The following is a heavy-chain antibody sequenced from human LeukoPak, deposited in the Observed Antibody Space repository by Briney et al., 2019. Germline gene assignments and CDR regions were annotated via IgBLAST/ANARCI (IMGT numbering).Heavy chain of an antibody. D-gene: IGHD6-19*01. CDR3: ASARIAVAGIENEDY. CDR2: ITSSSSYT. V-gene: IGHV3-21*01. J-gene: IGHJ4*02. Sequence: GGSLRLSCAASGFTFSTYNMNWVRQAPGKGLEWVSSITSSSSYTFYADSVKGRFTISRDNAKSSLYLQMNSLRAEDTAVYYCASARIAVAGIENEDYWGQGTLVTVSS. CDR1: GFTFSTYN.